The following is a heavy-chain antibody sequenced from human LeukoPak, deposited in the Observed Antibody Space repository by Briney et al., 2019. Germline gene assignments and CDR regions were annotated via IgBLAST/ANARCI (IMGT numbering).Heavy chain of an antibody. J-gene: IGHJ5*02. CDR2: VSYSGRT. V-gene: IGHV4-38-2*01. CDR3: ARSVRRLYGSGRSNWFDP. Sequence: GSLRLSCAASGFTFSVSWMSWVRQAPGKGLEWIGSVSYSGRTYYNPSLKSRVTISGDTSKNQFSLRLSSVTAADTAVYYCARSVRRLYGSGRSNWFDPWGQGTLVTVSS. D-gene: IGHD3-10*01. CDR1: GFTFSVSW.